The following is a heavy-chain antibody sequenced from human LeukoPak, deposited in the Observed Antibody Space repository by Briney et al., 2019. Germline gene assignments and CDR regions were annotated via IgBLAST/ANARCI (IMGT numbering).Heavy chain of an antibody. D-gene: IGHD3-22*01. CDR3: ARIGATYFYDRTTDY. J-gene: IGHJ4*02. CDR1: GFTFSSYG. V-gene: IGHV3-30*02. Sequence: PGGSLRLSCAASGFTFSSYGMHWVRQAPGKGLEWVAFIRYDGSNKYYADSVKGRFTISRDNAKKSLYLQMNSLRAVDTAVYYCARIGATYFYDRTTDYWGQGTLVTVSS. CDR2: IRYDGSNK.